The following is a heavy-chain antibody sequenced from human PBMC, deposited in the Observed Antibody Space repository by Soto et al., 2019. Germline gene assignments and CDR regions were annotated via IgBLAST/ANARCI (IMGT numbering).Heavy chain of an antibody. CDR1: GGTFSSYA. D-gene: IGHD2-2*01. J-gene: IGHJ5*02. Sequence: QVQLVQSGAEVKKPGSSVKVSCKASGGTFSSYAISWVRQAPGQGLEWMGGIIPIFGTANYAQKFQGRVRSTADESTSKAYMELSSLRSEDTAVYYCARDPQRYQLLFWFDPGGQGTLVTVSS. CDR3: ARDPQRYQLLFWFDP. V-gene: IGHV1-69*01. CDR2: IIPIFGTA.